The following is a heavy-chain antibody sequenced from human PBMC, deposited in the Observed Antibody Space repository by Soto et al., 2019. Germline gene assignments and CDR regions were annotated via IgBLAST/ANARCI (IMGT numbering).Heavy chain of an antibody. J-gene: IGHJ4*02. V-gene: IGHV4-59*01. CDR1: DGSISSNF. CDR2: VNYSGSA. D-gene: IGHD3-3*01. CDR3: ARVSPTDFPFFDY. Sequence: PSETLSLTCTVSDGSISSNFWSWIRQPPGKGLEWIGYVNYSGSAKYNPSLKSRVTMSVDTSKSLFSLRLSSVTAADTARYYCARVSPTDFPFFDYWGQGTLVTVSS.